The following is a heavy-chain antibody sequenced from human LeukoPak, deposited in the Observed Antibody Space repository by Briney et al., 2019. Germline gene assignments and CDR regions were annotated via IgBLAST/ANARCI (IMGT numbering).Heavy chain of an antibody. D-gene: IGHD3-10*01. Sequence: GGSLRLSCAASGXTFSSYWMSWVRQAPGKGLEWVANIKEDGSDKKYVDSVKGRFTISRDNSKNTLYLQMNSLRAEDTAVYYCAKARGSGSFLYFDYWGQGTLVTVSS. J-gene: IGHJ4*02. V-gene: IGHV3-7*05. CDR2: IKEDGSDK. CDR3: AKARGSGSFLYFDY. CDR1: GXTFSSYW.